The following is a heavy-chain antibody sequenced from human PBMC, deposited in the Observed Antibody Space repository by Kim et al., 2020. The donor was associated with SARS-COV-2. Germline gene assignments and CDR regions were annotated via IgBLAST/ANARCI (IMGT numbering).Heavy chain of an antibody. D-gene: IGHD3-22*01. V-gene: IGHV3-33*05. CDR2: ISYDGTKK. Sequence: GGSLRLSCAASGITFSSYGMHWVRQAPGKGLEWVAVISYDGTKKYYVDSVKGRFTISRDNSKNTLYRQMNSLRAEDTAVYYCASNYYDSSGYEFGFDYWGQGPLVTVSS. CDR1: GITFSSYG. CDR3: ASNYYDSSGYEFGFDY. J-gene: IGHJ4*02.